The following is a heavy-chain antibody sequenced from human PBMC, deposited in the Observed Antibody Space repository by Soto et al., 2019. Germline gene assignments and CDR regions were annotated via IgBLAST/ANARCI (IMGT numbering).Heavy chain of an antibody. J-gene: IGHJ6*02. CDR2: IWYDGGNK. V-gene: IGHV3-33*01. CDR3: ARVTYSSPAAPFRYYGMDV. D-gene: IGHD6-13*01. CDR1: GFTFRSYG. Sequence: QVQLVESGGGVVQPGRSLRLSCAASGFTFRSYGMHWVPQAPGKGLEWVAVIWYDGGNKHYADSVKGRFTISRDNSKNTLYLQMKSLRAEDTAVYYCARVTYSSPAAPFRYYGMDVWGQGTTVTVSS.